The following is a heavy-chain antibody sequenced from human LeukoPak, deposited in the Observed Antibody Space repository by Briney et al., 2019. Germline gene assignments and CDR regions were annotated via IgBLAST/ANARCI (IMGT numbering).Heavy chain of an antibody. D-gene: IGHD4-17*01. CDR3: TTDYGDVRRCQRRLRYYGMDV. J-gene: IGHJ6*02. Sequence: TGGSLRLSCTASGFTFGDYAMSWVRQASGKGLEWVGFIRSKAYGGTTEYAASVKGRFTISRDDSKSIAYLQMNSLKTEDTAVYYCTTDYGDVRRCQRRLRYYGMDVWGQGTTVTVSS. CDR1: GFTFGDYA. V-gene: IGHV3-49*04. CDR2: IRSKAYGGTT.